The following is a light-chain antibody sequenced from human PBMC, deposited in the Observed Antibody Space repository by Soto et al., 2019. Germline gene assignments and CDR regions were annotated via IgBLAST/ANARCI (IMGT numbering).Light chain of an antibody. J-gene: IGKJ2*01. Sequence: DIQMTQSPSSLPASVGDRVTIACQASQDINTFLNWYQQRPGEAPKLLIFHTSNLEAGVPSRFSGSVPGTSFTFTITSLQPEDFATYYCQQYETLPYTFGQGTKVDIK. CDR3: QQYETLPYT. CDR2: HTS. V-gene: IGKV1-33*01. CDR1: QDINTF.